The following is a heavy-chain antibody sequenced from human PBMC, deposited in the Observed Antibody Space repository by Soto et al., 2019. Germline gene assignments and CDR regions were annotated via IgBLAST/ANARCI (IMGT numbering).Heavy chain of an antibody. CDR1: GYTLTELS. D-gene: IGHD3-22*01. CDR2: FDPEDGET. V-gene: IGHV1-24*01. J-gene: IGHJ1*01. CDR3: ATSITMIVVGLKYFQH. Sequence: GASVKVSCKVSGYTLTELSMHWVRQAPGKGLEWMGGFDPEDGETIYAQKFQGRVTMTEDTSTDTAYMELGSLRSEDTAVYYCATSITMIVVGLKYFQHWGQGTLVTVSS.